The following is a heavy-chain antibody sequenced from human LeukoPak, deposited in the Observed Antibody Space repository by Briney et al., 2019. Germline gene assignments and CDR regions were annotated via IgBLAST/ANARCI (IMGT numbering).Heavy chain of an antibody. D-gene: IGHD2-2*03. CDR3: ARVAMDIVVVPAAIRFDP. J-gene: IGHJ5*02. V-gene: IGHV4-61*02. Sequence: SQTLSLTCTVSGDSISSGDYYWSWIRQPAGKGLEWIGRISSSGSTNYNPSLKSRVTISVDTSKNQFSLKLSSVTAADTAVYYCARVAMDIVVVPAAIRFDPWGQGTLVTVSS. CDR2: ISSSGST. CDR1: GDSISSGDYY.